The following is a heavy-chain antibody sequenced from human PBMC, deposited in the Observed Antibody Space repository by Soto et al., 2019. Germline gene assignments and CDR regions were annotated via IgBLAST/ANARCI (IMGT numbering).Heavy chain of an antibody. Sequence: GGSLRLSCAASGFTFSSYAMHWVRQAPGKGLEWVAVISYDGSNKYYADSVKGRFTISRDNSKNTLYLQMNSLRAEDTAVYYCASGITMIVVVMNDAFDIWGQGTMVTVSS. J-gene: IGHJ3*02. V-gene: IGHV3-30-3*01. D-gene: IGHD3-22*01. CDR3: ASGITMIVVVMNDAFDI. CDR1: GFTFSSYA. CDR2: ISYDGSNK.